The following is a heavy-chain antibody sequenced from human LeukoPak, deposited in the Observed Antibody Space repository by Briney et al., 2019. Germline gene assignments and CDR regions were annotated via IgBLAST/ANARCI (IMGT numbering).Heavy chain of an antibody. V-gene: IGHV3-23*01. D-gene: IGHD2-15*01. CDR1: GFTFSSYG. J-gene: IGHJ6*03. CDR2: ISGSGGRT. Sequence: GGTLRLSCAASGFTFSSYGMSWVRQAPGKGLEWVSSISGSGGRTYYADSVKGRFTISRDNSKNTLFLQMNSLRVEDTAVYYCARAIGYCSGGSCYPPHYYYYYYMDVWGKGTTVTVSS. CDR3: ARAIGYCSGGSCYPPHYYYYYYMDV.